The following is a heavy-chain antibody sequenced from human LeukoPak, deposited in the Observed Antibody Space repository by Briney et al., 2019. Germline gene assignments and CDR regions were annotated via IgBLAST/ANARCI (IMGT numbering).Heavy chain of an antibody. V-gene: IGHV1-69*05. CDR3: ARDSSGWYGGQGY. CDR2: IIPIFVTA. CDR1: GGTFSSYA. D-gene: IGHD6-19*01. Sequence: GASVKVSCKASGGTFSSYAISWVRQAPGQGLEWMGGIIPIFVTANYAQKFQGRVTITTDESTSTAYMELSSLRSEDTAVYYCARDSSGWYGGQGYWGQGTLVTVSS. J-gene: IGHJ4*02.